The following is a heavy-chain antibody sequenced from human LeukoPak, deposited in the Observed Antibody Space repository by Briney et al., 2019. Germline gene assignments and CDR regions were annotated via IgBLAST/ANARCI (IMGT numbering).Heavy chain of an antibody. J-gene: IGHJ4*02. CDR2: ISSNGGTT. Sequence: GGSLRLSCAASGFTFSNAWMNWVRQAPGKGLEYVSAISSNGGTTYYADSVKGRFAISRDNSKSTLYLQMSSLRAEDTAVYYCVKPLGYCSGGICYPFDYWGQGTLVTVSS. V-gene: IGHV3-64D*06. D-gene: IGHD2-15*01. CDR3: VKPLGYCSGGICYPFDY. CDR1: GFTFSNAW.